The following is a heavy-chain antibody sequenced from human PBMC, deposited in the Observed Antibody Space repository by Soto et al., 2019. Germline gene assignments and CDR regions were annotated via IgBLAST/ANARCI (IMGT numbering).Heavy chain of an antibody. CDR2: IKTKTDGGKT. V-gene: IGHV3-15*01. CDR1: GFTFSNSW. Sequence: EVQLVESGGGLVKPGGSLRLSCAASGFTFSNSWMSWVRQAPGKGLEWVARIKTKTDGGKTDYAAPVKGRFTISRDDSKNTLYLQMNSLKTEDTAVYYCTTGTLGSYYDCLGQGALVTVSS. J-gene: IGHJ4*02. CDR3: TTGTLGSYYDC. D-gene: IGHD1-26*01.